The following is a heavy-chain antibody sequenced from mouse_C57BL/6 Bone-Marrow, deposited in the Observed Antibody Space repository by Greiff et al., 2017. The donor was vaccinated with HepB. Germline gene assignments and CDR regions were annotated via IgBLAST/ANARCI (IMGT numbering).Heavy chain of an antibody. J-gene: IGHJ2*01. D-gene: IGHD1-1*01. CDR2: IDPSDSYT. V-gene: IGHV1-69*01. CDR1: GYTFTSYW. CDR3: ARTSLHYYGSSYLYYFDY. Sequence: QVQLQQPGAELVMPGASVKLSCKASGYTFTSYWMHWVKQRPGQGLEWIGEIDPSDSYTNYNQKFKGKSTLTVDKSSSTAYMQLSSLTSEDSAVYYCARTSLHYYGSSYLYYFDYWGQGTTLTVSS.